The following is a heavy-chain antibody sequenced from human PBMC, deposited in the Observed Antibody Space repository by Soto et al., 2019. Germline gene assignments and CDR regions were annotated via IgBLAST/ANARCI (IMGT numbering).Heavy chain of an antibody. D-gene: IGHD5-18*01. CDR3: ASMDTAMVTYGMDV. J-gene: IGHJ6*02. Sequence: PGGSLRLSCAASGFTFSSYSMNWVRQAPGKGLEWVSSISSSSSYIYYADSVKGRFTISRDNAKNSLYLQMNSLRAEDTAVYYCASMDTAMVTYGMDVWGQGTTVT. CDR1: GFTFSSYS. CDR2: ISSSSSYI. V-gene: IGHV3-21*01.